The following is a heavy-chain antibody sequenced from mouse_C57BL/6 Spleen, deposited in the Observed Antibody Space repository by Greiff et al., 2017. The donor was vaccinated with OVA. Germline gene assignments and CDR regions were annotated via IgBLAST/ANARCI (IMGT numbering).Heavy chain of an antibody. CDR1: GFSLTSYA. CDR2: IWTGGGT. D-gene: IGHD1-1*01. J-gene: IGHJ2*01. Sequence: QVQLQQSGPGLVAPSQSLSITCTVSGFSLTSYAISWVRQPPGKGLEWLGVIWTGGGTNYNSALKSRLTISKENAKSQVFLKMNSLQTDDTARYYCARNSDYGSSYDYFDYWGQGTTLTVSS. V-gene: IGHV2-9-1*01. CDR3: ARNSDYGSSYDYFDY.